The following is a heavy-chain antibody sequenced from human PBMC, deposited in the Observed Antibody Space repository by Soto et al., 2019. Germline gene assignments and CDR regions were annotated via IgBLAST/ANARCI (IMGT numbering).Heavy chain of an antibody. Sequence: WSMGLYCAACVFTGRSYWMPWVRQVPGKGLVWVSRINTDGSITSHADSVKGRFTISRDNAKNTLYLQMNSLRADDTAVYYCTRDSGGRDAYWGQGALVTVSS. CDR2: INTDGSIT. V-gene: IGHV3-74*01. J-gene: IGHJ4*02. CDR1: VFTGRSYW. D-gene: IGHD2-15*01. CDR3: TRDSGGRDAY.